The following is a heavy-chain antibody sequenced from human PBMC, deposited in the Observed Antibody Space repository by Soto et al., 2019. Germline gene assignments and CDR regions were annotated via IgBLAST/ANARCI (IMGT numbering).Heavy chain of an antibody. J-gene: IGHJ6*02. CDR2: IIPIFGTA. CDR1: GGTFSSYA. V-gene: IGHV1-69*13. CDR3: AREEIAAACTEGNYYYYAMDF. Sequence: SVKVSCKASGGTFSSYAISWVRQAPGQGLEWMGGIIPIFGTANYAQKFQGRVTITADESTSTAYMELSSLRSEDTAVYYCAREEIAAACTEGNYYYYAMDFRGPGLMVTLSS. D-gene: IGHD6-13*01.